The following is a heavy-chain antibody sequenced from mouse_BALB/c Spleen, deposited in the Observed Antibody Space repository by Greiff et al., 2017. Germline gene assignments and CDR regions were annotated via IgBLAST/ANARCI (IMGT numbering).Heavy chain of an antibody. CDR3: AKRRNYYGSSYGYYAMDY. CDR2: IWRGGST. V-gene: IGHV2-5-1*01. J-gene: IGHJ4*01. Sequence: QVQLKQSGPSLVQPSQSLSITCTVSGFSLTSYGVHWVRQSPGKGLEWLGVIWRGGSTDYNAAFMSRLSITKDNSKSQVFFKMNSLQADDTAIYYCAKRRNYYGSSYGYYAMDYWGQGTSVTVSS. D-gene: IGHD1-1*01. CDR1: GFSLTSYG.